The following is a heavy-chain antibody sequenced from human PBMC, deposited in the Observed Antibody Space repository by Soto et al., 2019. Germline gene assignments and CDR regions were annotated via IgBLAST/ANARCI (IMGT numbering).Heavy chain of an antibody. CDR2: IHPATGAA. Sequence: QLHLVQSGAVVKKPGASVTVSCSASGYPVTAYYMHWVRQAPGRGVEWMGGIHPATGAAKYTQTFRGRGTLARDTSTGTVFMELSGLTSEDPAVFFCARGGGVGVAGSAAFDMWGQGTLVTVSS. CDR3: ARGGGVGVAGSAAFDM. J-gene: IGHJ3*02. D-gene: IGHD3-3*01. CDR1: GYPVTAYY. V-gene: IGHV1-2*02.